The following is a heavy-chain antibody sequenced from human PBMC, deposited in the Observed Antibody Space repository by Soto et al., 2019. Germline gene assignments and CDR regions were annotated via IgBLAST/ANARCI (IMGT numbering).Heavy chain of an antibody. Sequence: SETLSLTCTVSGGSISSGGYYWSWIRQHPGKGLEWIGYIYYSGSTYYNPSLKSRVTISVDTSKNQFSLKLSSVTAADTAVYYCARELEIYYGSGSYYNGLLDYWGQGTLVTAPQ. CDR2: IYYSGST. J-gene: IGHJ4*02. D-gene: IGHD3-10*01. CDR3: ARELEIYYGSGSYYNGLLDY. CDR1: GGSISSGGYY. V-gene: IGHV4-31*03.